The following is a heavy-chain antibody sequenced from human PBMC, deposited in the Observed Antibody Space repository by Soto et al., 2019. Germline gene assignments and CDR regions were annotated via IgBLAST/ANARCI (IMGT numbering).Heavy chain of an antibody. V-gene: IGHV1-18*01. CDR1: DYSFTMSG. Sequence: QVQLVQSGTEVKKPGASVKVSCQASDYSFTMSGFTWVRQAPGQGLEWMGWINAYNGDTNYAQNFQGRVTMTTDTSTSSAYMELTSLTPDDTAIYSCARDFDWNVDSWGQGTLVIVSS. J-gene: IGHJ4*02. D-gene: IGHD1-1*01. CDR3: ARDFDWNVDS. CDR2: INAYNGDT.